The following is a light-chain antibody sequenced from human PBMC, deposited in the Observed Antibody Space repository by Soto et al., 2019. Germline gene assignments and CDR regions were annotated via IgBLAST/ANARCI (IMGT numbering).Light chain of an antibody. CDR3: SSYTSSSTYV. V-gene: IGLV2-14*01. CDR2: EVS. CDR1: SSDVGGYHY. J-gene: IGLJ1*01. Sequence: QSALTQPASVSGSPGQSITISCTGTSSDVGGYHYVSWYQQYPGKAPKLMIYEVSNRPSGVSNRFSGPKSGNTASLTISGLQAEDEADYYCSSYTSSSTYVFGTGTKVTVL.